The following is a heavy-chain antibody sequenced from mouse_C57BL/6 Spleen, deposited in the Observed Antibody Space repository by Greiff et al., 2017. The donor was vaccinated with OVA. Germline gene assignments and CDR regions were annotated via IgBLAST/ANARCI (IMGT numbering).Heavy chain of an antibody. Sequence: QVQLQQPGAELVRPGSSVKLSCKASGYTFTSYWMHWVKQRPIQGLEWIGNLDPSDSEPNYNQKLQDKATLTVDKSSSTAYMQLSSLTAEYSAVYYCAAVYWYFDVWGTGTTVTVSS. D-gene: IGHD6-1*01. CDR2: LDPSDSEP. CDR1: GYTFTSYW. V-gene: IGHV1-52*01. J-gene: IGHJ1*03. CDR3: AAVYWYFDV.